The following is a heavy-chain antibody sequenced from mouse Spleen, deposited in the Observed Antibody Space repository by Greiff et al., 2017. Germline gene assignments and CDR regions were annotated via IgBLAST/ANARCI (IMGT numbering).Heavy chain of an antibody. D-gene: IGHD2-4*01. CDR1: GFNIKDDY. V-gene: IGHV14-4*01. J-gene: IGHJ4*01. CDR2: IDPENCDT. CDR3: TYYDYDDYYAMDY. Sequence: VQLQQSGAELVRPGASVKLSCTASGFNIKDDYMHWVKQRPEQGLEWIGWIDPENCDTEYASKFQGKATITADTSSNTAYLQLSSLTSEDTAVYYCTYYDYDDYYAMDYWGQGTSVTVSS.